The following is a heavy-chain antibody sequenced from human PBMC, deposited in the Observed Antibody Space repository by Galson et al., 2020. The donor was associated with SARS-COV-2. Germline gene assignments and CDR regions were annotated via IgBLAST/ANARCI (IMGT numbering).Heavy chain of an antibody. V-gene: IGHV3-48*01. Sequence: GGSLRLSCAASGFTFSSYSMNWVRQAPGKGLEWVSYISSSSSTIYYADSVKGRFTISRDNAKNSLYLQMNSLRAEDTAVYYCARLLEPRYYYYMDVWGKGTTVTVSS. CDR1: GFTFSSYS. CDR2: ISSSSSTI. J-gene: IGHJ6*03. CDR3: ARLLEPRYYYYMDV. D-gene: IGHD1-1*01.